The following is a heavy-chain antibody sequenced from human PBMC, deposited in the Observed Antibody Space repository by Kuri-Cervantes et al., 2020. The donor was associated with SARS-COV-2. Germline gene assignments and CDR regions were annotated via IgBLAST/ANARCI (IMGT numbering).Heavy chain of an antibody. V-gene: IGHV3-23*01. D-gene: IGHD3-3*01. CDR2: STDTGDN. CDR3: AKDPTYYDFWSGPITFYWYFDL. Sequence: GESLKISCAASGFSFSNYDMSWIRQVPGKGLELVTSSTDTGDNFYADAVKGRFFISRDNSRKTLDLVMNSLRVEDTAVYYCAKDPTYYDFWSGPITFYWYFDLWGRGTLVTVSS. CDR1: GFSFSNYD. J-gene: IGHJ2*01.